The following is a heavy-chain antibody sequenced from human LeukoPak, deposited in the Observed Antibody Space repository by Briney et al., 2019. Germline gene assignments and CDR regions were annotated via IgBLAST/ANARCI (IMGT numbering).Heavy chain of an antibody. V-gene: IGHV1-18*01. D-gene: IGHD3-16*02. CDR2: IGAYNGNT. CDR3: ARDPGWPMITFGGVIAFDY. J-gene: IGHJ4*02. CDR1: GYTFTSYG. Sequence: ASVKVSCKASGYTFTSYGISWVRQAPGQGLEWMGWIGAYNGNTNYAQKLQGRVTMTTDTSTSTAYMELRSLRSDDTAVYYCARDPGWPMITFGGVIAFDYWGQGTLVTVSS.